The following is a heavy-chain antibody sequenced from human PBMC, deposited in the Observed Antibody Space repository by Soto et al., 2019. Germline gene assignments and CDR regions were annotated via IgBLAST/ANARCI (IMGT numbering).Heavy chain of an antibody. CDR1: GGSFSGYY. V-gene: IGHV4-34*01. J-gene: IGHJ3*02. CDR3: ARATYYYGSGSYYNGAFDI. CDR2: INHSGST. Sequence: SETLSLTCAVYGGSFSGYYWSWIRQPPGKGLEWIGEINHSGSTNYNPSLKSRVTISVDTSKNQFSLKLSSVTAADTAVYYCARATYYYGSGSYYNGAFDIGGQGTMVT. D-gene: IGHD3-10*01.